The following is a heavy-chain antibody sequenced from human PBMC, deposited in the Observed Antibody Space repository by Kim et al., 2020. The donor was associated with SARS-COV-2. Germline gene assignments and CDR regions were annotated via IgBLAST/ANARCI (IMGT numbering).Heavy chain of an antibody. D-gene: IGHD5-12*01. V-gene: IGHV3-53*01. CDR2: IYSGGST. J-gene: IGHJ6*02. CDR3: ARDLAIVGGMDV. CDR1: GFTVSSNY. Sequence: GGSLRLSCAASGFTVSSNYMNWVRQAPGKGLEWVSVIYSGGSTYYADSVKGRFTISRDNPQNTLYLQMNSLRAEDTAVYYCARDLAIVGGMDVWGQGTTVTVYS.